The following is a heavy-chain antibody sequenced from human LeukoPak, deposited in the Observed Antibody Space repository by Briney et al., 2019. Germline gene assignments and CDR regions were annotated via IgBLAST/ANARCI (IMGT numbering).Heavy chain of an antibody. CDR1: GYSFSSGYY. CDR3: ARERYGNYIFDY. J-gene: IGHJ4*02. CDR2: IYHSGST. V-gene: IGHV4-38-2*02. D-gene: IGHD4-11*01. Sequence: SETLSLTCAVSGYSFSSGYYWGWIRQPPGKGLEGIGSIYHSGSTYYTPSLKSRVTISVDTSKNPYSRTLSSVTAADTAVYYCARERYGNYIFDYWGQGTLVTVSS.